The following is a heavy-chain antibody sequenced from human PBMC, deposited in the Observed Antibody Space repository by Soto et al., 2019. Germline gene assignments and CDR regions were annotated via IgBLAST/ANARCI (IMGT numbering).Heavy chain of an antibody. D-gene: IGHD6-19*01. CDR3: ARITEWLGGDY. J-gene: IGHJ4*02. CDR1: GYTFTSYA. Sequence: XXVKVSCKASGYTFTSYAMHCVRQAPGQRLEWMGWINAGNGNTKYSQQFQGRVTITRDTSASKAYMELRSLRSEDTAVYYCARITEWLGGDYWGQGTLVTVSS. V-gene: IGHV1-3*01. CDR2: INAGNGNT.